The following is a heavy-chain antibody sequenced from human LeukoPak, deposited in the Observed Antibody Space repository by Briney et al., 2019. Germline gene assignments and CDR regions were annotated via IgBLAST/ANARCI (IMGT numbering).Heavy chain of an antibody. CDR3: ARDPDCTNGVCYPGAFDI. CDR1: GGSISSSSYY. J-gene: IGHJ3*02. V-gene: IGHV4-39*07. CDR2: IYYSGST. Sequence: SETLSLTCTVSGGSISSSSYYWGWIRQPPGKGLEWIGSIYYSGSTYYNPSLKSRVTISVDTSKNQFSLKLSSVTAADTAVYYCARDPDCTNGVCYPGAFDIWGQGTMVTVSS. D-gene: IGHD2-8*01.